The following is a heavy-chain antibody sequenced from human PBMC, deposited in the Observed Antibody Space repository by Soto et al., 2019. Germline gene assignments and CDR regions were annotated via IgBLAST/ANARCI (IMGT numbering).Heavy chain of an antibody. Sequence: SETLSLTCAVYGGSFSGYYWSWIRQPPGKGLEWIGEINHSGSTNYNPSLKSRVTISVDTSKNQFSLKLSSVTAADTAVYYCARSGITMVRGVIITNWFDPWGQGTLVTVSS. J-gene: IGHJ5*02. CDR3: ARSGITMVRGVIITNWFDP. CDR1: GGSFSGYY. V-gene: IGHV4-34*01. D-gene: IGHD3-10*01. CDR2: INHSGST.